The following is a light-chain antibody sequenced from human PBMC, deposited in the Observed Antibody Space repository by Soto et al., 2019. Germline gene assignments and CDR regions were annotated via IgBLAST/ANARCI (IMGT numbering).Light chain of an antibody. CDR3: AAWDDSLNAGV. CDR2: SNN. CDR1: SSNIGSNT. V-gene: IGLV1-44*01. J-gene: IGLJ3*02. Sequence: QSVLTQPPSASGTPGQRVTISCSGSSSNIGSNTVNWYQQLPGTAPKLLIYSNNQRPSGVPDRFSGSKSGTSASLAISGLQSEDEDDYYCAAWDDSLNAGVFGGGTKLTVL.